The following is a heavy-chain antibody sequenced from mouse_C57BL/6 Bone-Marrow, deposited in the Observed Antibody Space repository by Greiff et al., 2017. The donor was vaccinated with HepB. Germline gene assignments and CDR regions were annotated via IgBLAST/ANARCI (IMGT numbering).Heavy chain of an antibody. CDR3: AKPEYYSNYVPFAY. D-gene: IGHD2-5*01. Sequence: VNVVESGPGLVAPSQSLSITCTVSGFSLTSYGVSWVRQPPGKGLEWLGVIWGDGSTNYHSALISRLSISKDNSKSQVFLKLNSLQTDDTATYYCAKPEYYSNYVPFAYWGQGTLVTVSA. V-gene: IGHV2-3*01. CDR1: GFSLTSYG. J-gene: IGHJ3*01. CDR2: IWGDGST.